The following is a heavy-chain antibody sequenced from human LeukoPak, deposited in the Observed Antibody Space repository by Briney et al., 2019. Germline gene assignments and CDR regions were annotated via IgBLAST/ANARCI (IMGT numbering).Heavy chain of an antibody. CDR3: ARDDYYGSGSYCY. J-gene: IGHJ4*02. Sequence: QTGGSLRLSCAASGFTFSSYAMLWVRQAPGKGLEWVADISYDGSNKYYADSVKGRFTISRDNSKNTLYLQMNSLRAEDTAVYYCARDDYYGSGSYCYWGQGTLVTVSS. CDR2: ISYDGSNK. V-gene: IGHV3-30*04. CDR1: GFTFSSYA. D-gene: IGHD3-10*01.